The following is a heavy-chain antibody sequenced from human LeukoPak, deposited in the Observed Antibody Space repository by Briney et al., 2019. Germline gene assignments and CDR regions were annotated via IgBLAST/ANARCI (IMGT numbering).Heavy chain of an antibody. V-gene: IGHV1-3*01. D-gene: IGHD2-8*01. CDR2: INAGNGNT. CDR1: GYTFTTYA. J-gene: IGHJ4*02. CDR3: ARDHPQMVYPIDY. Sequence: ASVKVSCKASGYTFTTYAMHWVRQAPGQRLGWMGWINAGNGNTKYSQKFQGRVTMTRDTSTSTVYMELSSLRSEDTAVYYCARDHPQMVYPIDYWGQGTLVTVSS.